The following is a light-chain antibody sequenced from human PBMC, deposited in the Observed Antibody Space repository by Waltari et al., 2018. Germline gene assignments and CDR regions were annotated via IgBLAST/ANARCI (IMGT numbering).Light chain of an antibody. J-gene: IGLJ2*01. CDR1: SRHVGGYNL. Sequence: QSALAQPASVSGSPGQSITISCTGTSRHVGGYNLVSWYQQHPGKVPKPMVYEVIKRPSGVSNRFSGSKSGNTASLTISGLQAEDEADYYCCSYVGGSSLIFGGGTKLTVL. V-gene: IGLV2-23*02. CDR3: CSYVGGSSLI. CDR2: EVI.